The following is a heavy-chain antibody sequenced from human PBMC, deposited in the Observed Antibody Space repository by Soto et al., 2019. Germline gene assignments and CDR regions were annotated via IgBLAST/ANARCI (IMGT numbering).Heavy chain of an antibody. CDR1: GGTFSSYT. D-gene: IGHD3-22*01. J-gene: IGHJ3*02. CDR2: IIPILGIA. CDR3: ASVGWPRWSCGYYDAFDI. V-gene: IGHV1-69*02. Sequence: QVQLVQSGAEVKKPGSSVKVSCKASGGTFSSYTISWVRQAPGQGLEWMGRIIPILGIANYAQKFQGRVTITADKSTSTAYMELSSLRSEDTAVYYCASVGWPRWSCGYYDAFDIWGQGTMVTVSS.